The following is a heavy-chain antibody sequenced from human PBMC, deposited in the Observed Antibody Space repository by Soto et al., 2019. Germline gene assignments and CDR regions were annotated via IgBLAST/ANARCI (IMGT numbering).Heavy chain of an antibody. J-gene: IGHJ4*02. V-gene: IGHV3-30-3*01. Sequence: PGGSLRLSCAASGFTFSSYAMHWVRQAPGKGLEWVAVISYDGSNKYYADSVKGRFTISRDNSKNTLYLQMNSLRAEDTAVYYCARAPPRYSFVYLGSSQNYLDYWGQGTLVTVSS. CDR2: ISYDGSNK. CDR3: ARAPPRYSFVYLGSSQNYLDY. D-gene: IGHD1-26*01. CDR1: GFTFSSYA.